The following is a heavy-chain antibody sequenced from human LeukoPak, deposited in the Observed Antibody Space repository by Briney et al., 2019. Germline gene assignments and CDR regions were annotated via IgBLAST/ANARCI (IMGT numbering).Heavy chain of an antibody. Sequence: PGGSLRLSCTASGFRFSGSGMHWVRQAPGKGLEWVAFIRYDGTNKYYADSVKGQFTISRDNSKNTLYLQMNSLRAEDTAVYYCAKDMITFGGVIVLFDYWGQGTLVTVSS. CDR2: IRYDGTNK. D-gene: IGHD3-16*02. CDR3: AKDMITFGGVIVLFDY. CDR1: GFRFSGSG. V-gene: IGHV3-30*02. J-gene: IGHJ4*02.